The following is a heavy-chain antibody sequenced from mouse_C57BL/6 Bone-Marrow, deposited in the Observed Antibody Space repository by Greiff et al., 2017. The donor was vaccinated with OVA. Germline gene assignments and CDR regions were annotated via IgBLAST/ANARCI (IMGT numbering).Heavy chain of an antibody. CDR1: GYTFTSYD. CDR3: ARYTTVVDWYFDV. V-gene: IGHV1-85*01. Sequence: QVQLQPSGPELVKPGASVKLSCTASGYTFTSYDINWVKQRPGPGLEWIGCIYPRHGSTTYNEKFKGKATLTVDTSSCPAYMAHHSLTSDDSAVYFWARYTTVVDWYFDVGGTGTTVTVSS. D-gene: IGHD1-1*01. CDR2: IYPRHGST. J-gene: IGHJ1*03.